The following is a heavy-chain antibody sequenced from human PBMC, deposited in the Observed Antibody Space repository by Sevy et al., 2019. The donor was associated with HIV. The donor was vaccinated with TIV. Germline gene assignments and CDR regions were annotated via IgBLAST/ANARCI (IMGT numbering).Heavy chain of an antibody. CDR3: ARDHVKDGDLGDYYYFAMDV. Sequence: GGSLRLSCAASRFTFSDYYMSWIRQAPGKGLEWLSYINGSDNTIYYADSVKGRFTISRDNAKNSLCLQMNSLRAEDTAVYYCARDHVKDGDLGDYYYFAMDVWGQGTSVTVSS. D-gene: IGHD4-17*01. V-gene: IGHV3-11*01. CDR1: RFTFSDYY. J-gene: IGHJ6*02. CDR2: INGSDNTI.